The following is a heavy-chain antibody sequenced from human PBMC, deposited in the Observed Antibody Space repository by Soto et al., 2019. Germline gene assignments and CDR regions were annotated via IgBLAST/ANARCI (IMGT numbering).Heavy chain of an antibody. J-gene: IGHJ6*02. CDR3: AKAQGYCISTSCSTDV. CDR2: ISYDGSNK. V-gene: IGHV3-30*18. CDR1: GFTFSNYG. D-gene: IGHD2-2*02. Sequence: QVRLVESGGGVVQPGRSLRLSCAASGFTFSNYGMHWVRQAPGKGLEWVAVISYDGSNKYYADSVKGRFTISRDNSKNTLYLQMSSLRAEDTAVYYCAKAQGYCISTSCSTDVWGQGTTVTVSS.